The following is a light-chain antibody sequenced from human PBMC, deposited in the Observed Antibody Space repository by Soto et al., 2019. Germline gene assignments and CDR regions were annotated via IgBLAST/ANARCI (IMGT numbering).Light chain of an antibody. CDR1: SSDVGGYNY. J-gene: IGLJ1*01. V-gene: IGLV2-14*01. CDR3: SSYTTSSTYV. CDR2: DVS. Sequence: QPVLPQPASVSVSPGQSITISCTGTSSDVGGYNYVSWHQQHPGKVPKLMIYDVSYRPSGVSNRFSGSKSGNTASLTISGLQAEDEADYYCSSYTTSSTYVFGTGTKVTVL.